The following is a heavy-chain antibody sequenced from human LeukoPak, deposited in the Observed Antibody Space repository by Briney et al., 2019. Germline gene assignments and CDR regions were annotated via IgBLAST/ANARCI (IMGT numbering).Heavy chain of an antibody. V-gene: IGHV4-39*07. CDR1: GGSMSRSSFY. CDR3: ARDRHVTDKLGGDAFDI. J-gene: IGHJ3*02. Sequence: SETLSLTCSVSGGSMSRSSFYWGWIRQSPGKGLEWIGSVYYRGSTYYNPSLKSRVTISVDTSKNQFSLILSSVTAADTAVYFCARDRHVTDKLGGDAFDIWGQGTTVTVS. CDR2: VYYRGST. D-gene: IGHD3-16*01.